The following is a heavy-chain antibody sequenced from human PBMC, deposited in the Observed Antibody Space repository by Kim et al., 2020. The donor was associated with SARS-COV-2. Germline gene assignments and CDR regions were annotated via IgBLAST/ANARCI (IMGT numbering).Heavy chain of an antibody. V-gene: IGHV3-49*04. CDR2: IRSKSYGGTT. CDR3: TSDRHSSDWLRNRRDFDY. CDR1: GFTFGDYA. J-gene: IGHJ4*02. D-gene: IGHD6-13*01. Sequence: GGSLRLSCTASGFTFGDYAMSWVRQAPGKGLEWVGLIRSKSYGGTTEYAASVKGRFAISRDNSKSIAYLQMNSLNTEDTGVDYCTSDRHSSDWLRNRRDFDYGGQVTRVTVSS.